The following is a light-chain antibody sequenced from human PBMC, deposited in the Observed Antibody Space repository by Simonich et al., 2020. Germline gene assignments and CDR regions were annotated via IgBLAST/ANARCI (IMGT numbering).Light chain of an antibody. Sequence: QSALTQPASVSGSPGQSITISCTGTRSDVGSYNLVSWYQQHPGKAPKLMIYEGSTRPSGVSNRFSGSKSGNTASLTISGLQAEDEADYYCCSYAGSSTVVFGGGTKLTV. CDR3: CSYAGSSTVV. V-gene: IGLV2-23*01. CDR2: EGS. J-gene: IGLJ2*01. CDR1: RSDVGSYNL.